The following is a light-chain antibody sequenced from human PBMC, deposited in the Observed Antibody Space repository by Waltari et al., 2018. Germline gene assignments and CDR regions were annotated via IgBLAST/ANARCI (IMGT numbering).Light chain of an antibody. V-gene: IGLV2-14*01. Sequence: QSALTQPASVSGSPGPSITISCTGTSTDVGGYKYDSWYQQHPGKAPKLMIYVVNNRPSGVSNRFSGSKSGNTASLTISGLQAEDEADYYCSSYTSSNTWVFGGGTKLTV. CDR2: VVN. J-gene: IGLJ3*02. CDR1: STDVGGYKY. CDR3: SSYTSSNTWV.